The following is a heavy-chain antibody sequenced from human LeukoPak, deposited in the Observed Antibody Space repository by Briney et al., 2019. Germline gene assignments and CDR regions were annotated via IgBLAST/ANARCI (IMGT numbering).Heavy chain of an antibody. V-gene: IGHV4-39*01. CDR2: IYYSGST. CDR3: ARLGGTLDYYYYYGMDV. CDR1: GGSISSSSYY. D-gene: IGHD1-26*01. J-gene: IGHJ6*02. Sequence: SETLSLTCTVSGGSISSSSYYWGWIRQPPGKGLEWIGSIYYSGSTYYNPSLKSRVTISVDTSKNQFSLKLSSVTAADTAVYYCARLGGTLDYYYYYGMDVWGQGTTVTVSS.